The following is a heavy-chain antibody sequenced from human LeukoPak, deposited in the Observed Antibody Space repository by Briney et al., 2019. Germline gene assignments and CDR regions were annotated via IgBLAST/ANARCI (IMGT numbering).Heavy chain of an antibody. V-gene: IGHV3-11*04. CDR1: GFTFSDYY. J-gene: IGHJ6*03. CDR3: AREKYCSSTSCPRDYYYYYMDV. Sequence: GGSLRLSCAASGFTFSDYYMSWIRQAPGRGLEWVSYISSSGNIIYYADSVKGRFTISRDNAKNSLYLQMNSLRAEDTAVYYCAREKYCSSTSCPRDYYYYYMDVWGKGTTVTVSS. CDR2: ISSSGNII. D-gene: IGHD2-2*01.